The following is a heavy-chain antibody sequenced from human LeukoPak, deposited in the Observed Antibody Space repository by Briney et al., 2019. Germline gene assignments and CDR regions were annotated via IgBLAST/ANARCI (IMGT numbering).Heavy chain of an antibody. CDR1: GFTFSSYA. CDR3: ARRGESTNYGDYGFDS. V-gene: IGHV3-23*01. D-gene: IGHD4-17*01. J-gene: IGHJ4*02. CDR2: ISGSGGST. Sequence: GGSLRLSCAASGFTFSSYAMSWVRQASGKGLEWVSAISGSGGSTYHADSVKGRFTISRDNSKNTLYLQMNSLRVEDTAVYYCARRGESTNYGDYGFDSWGQGTLVIVSS.